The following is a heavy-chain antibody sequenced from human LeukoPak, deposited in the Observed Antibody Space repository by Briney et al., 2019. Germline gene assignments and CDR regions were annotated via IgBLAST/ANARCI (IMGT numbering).Heavy chain of an antibody. V-gene: IGHV6-1*01. D-gene: IGHD2-2*02. CDR1: VDSGSSAT. Sequence: SQTLSLTFTITVDSGSSATWDWMRQSPSRGLEWLGRTYYRSKWYNDYAVSVKSRITINPDTSKNQFSLHLNSVTPEDTAVYYCARGGNGYSTSSSCDIDYWGQGTLVTVSS. CDR3: ARGGNGYSTSSSCDIDY. J-gene: IGHJ4*02. CDR2: TYYRSKWYN.